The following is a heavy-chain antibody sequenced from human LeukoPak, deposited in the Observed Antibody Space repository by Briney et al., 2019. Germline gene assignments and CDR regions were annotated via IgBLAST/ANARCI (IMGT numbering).Heavy chain of an antibody. CDR2: ISSSSSYT. V-gene: IGHV3-21*01. CDR1: GFTFSSYS. Sequence: PGGSLRLSCAASGFTFSSYSMNWVRQAPGKGLEWVSSISSSSSYTYYADSVKGRFTISRDNAKNSLYLQMNSLRAEDTAVYYCARLAVAGTDFDYWGQGTLVTVSS. J-gene: IGHJ4*02. CDR3: ARLAVAGTDFDY. D-gene: IGHD6-19*01.